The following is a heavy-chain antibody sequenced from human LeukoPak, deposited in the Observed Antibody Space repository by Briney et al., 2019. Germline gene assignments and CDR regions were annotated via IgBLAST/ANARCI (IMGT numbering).Heavy chain of an antibody. CDR3: ATYLHVTGAFDI. D-gene: IGHD1-14*01. CDR2: TYYGGTT. V-gene: IGHV4-39*01. CDR1: GGSISTSSYH. Sequence: AETLSLTCTVSGGSISTSSYHWVWIRPPPGKGLDWIGNTYYGGTTYSNPSLLSRVTISLDTSKNQFSLKLSSVTAADAAVYYCATYLHVTGAFDIWGQGTIVTVSS. J-gene: IGHJ3*02.